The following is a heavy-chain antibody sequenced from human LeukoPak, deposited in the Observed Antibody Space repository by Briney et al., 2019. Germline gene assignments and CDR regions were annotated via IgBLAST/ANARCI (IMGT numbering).Heavy chain of an antibody. J-gene: IGHJ4*02. Sequence: ASVKVSCKASGYSFTSYYMHWVRQAPGQGLEWMGIINPSAGSTEYAQKFQGRVTMTRDTSTSTVYMDLSSLRSDDTAVYYCARGSYYGSGTNWGQGTLVTVSS. CDR1: GYSFTSYY. D-gene: IGHD3-10*01. CDR3: ARGSYYGSGTN. V-gene: IGHV1-46*01. CDR2: INPSAGST.